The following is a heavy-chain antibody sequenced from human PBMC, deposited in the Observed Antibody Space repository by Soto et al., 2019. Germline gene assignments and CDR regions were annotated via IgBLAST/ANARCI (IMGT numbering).Heavy chain of an antibody. CDR1: EYTFTSYY. CDR3: AIHYDFWSGYYTWGAFDI. Sequence: QVQLVQSGAEVKKPGASVKVSCKASEYTFTSYYMHWVRQAPGQGLEWMGIINPSGGSTSYAQKFQGRVTMTRDTSTSTVYMELSSLRSEDTAVYYCAIHYDFWSGYYTWGAFDIWGQGTMVTVSS. V-gene: IGHV1-46*03. D-gene: IGHD3-3*01. J-gene: IGHJ3*02. CDR2: INPSGGST.